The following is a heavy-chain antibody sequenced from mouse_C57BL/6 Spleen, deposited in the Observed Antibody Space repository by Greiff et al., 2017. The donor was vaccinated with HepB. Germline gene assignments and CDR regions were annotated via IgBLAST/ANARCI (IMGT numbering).Heavy chain of an antibody. CDR3: ARSCYDYDGFSAYGDY. CDR1: GYAFSSSW. D-gene: IGHD2-4*01. CDR2: IYPGDGDT. Sequence: QVQLQQSGPELVKPGASVKISCKASGYAFSSSWMNWVKQRPGKGLEWIGRIYPGDGDTNYNGKFKGKATLTADKSSSTAYMQLSSLTSEDSAVYFCARSCYDYDGFSAYGDYWGQGTSVTVSS. J-gene: IGHJ4*01. V-gene: IGHV1-82*01.